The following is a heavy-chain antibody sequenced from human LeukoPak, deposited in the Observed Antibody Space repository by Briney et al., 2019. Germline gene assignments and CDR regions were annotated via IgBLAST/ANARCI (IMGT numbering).Heavy chain of an antibody. CDR3: ARDVGDSSSDY. D-gene: IGHD6-13*01. J-gene: IGHJ4*02. Sequence: SVKVSCKASGGTFSSYAISWVRQAPGQGLEWMGRIIPILGIANYAQKFQGRVTITADKSTSTAYMELSSLRSDDTAVYYCARDVGDSSSDYWGQGTLVTVPS. V-gene: IGHV1-69*04. CDR1: GGTFSSYA. CDR2: IIPILGIA.